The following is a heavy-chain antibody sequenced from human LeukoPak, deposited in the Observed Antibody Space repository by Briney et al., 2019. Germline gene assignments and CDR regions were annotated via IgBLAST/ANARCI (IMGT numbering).Heavy chain of an antibody. CDR2: ISSGTSYI. D-gene: IGHD4/OR15-4a*01. V-gene: IGHV3-21*01. CDR1: GFTFSRYS. J-gene: IGHJ4*02. CDR3: ARFEGTMAGFDY. Sequence: PGGSLRLSCVASGFTFSRYSMNLVRQAPGKGLEWVSSISSGTSYIYYADSVKGRFTISRDNAKNSLYLQMNSLRAEDTAVYYCARFEGTMAGFDYWGQGALVTVSS.